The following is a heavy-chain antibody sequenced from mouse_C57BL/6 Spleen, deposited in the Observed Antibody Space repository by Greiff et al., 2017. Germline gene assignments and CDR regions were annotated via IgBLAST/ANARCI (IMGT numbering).Heavy chain of an antibody. Sequence: QVQLQQPGAELVQPGASVKLSCKASGYTFTSYWMHWVKQRPGQGLEWIGMIHPNSGSTNYNEKFKSKATLTVDKSSSTAYMQLSSLTSEDSAVYYCARRRVTTVVANYYAMDYWGQGTSVTVSS. D-gene: IGHD1-1*01. CDR2: IHPNSGST. CDR1: GYTFTSYW. CDR3: ARRRVTTVVANYYAMDY. V-gene: IGHV1-64*01. J-gene: IGHJ4*01.